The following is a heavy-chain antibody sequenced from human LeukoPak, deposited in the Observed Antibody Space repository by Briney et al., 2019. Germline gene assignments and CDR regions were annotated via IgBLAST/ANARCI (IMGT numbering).Heavy chain of an antibody. J-gene: IGHJ4*02. Sequence: GGSLRLSCAASGFTFSSHAMSWVRQAPGKGLEWVSGISGTGGSTSYADSVKGRFTISRDKSKNTLYLQMDSQRAEDTAMYYCAKLILGARSLFDFRGQGILVTVSS. CDR3: AKLILGARSLFDF. CDR1: GFTFSSHA. D-gene: IGHD1-26*01. CDR2: ISGTGGST. V-gene: IGHV3-23*01.